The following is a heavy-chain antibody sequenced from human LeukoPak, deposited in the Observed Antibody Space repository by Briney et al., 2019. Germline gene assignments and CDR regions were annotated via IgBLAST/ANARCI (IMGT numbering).Heavy chain of an antibody. Sequence: ASVEVSCKASGYTFTSYDINWVRQATGQGLEWMGWMNPNSGNTGYAQKFQGRVTMTRNTSISTAYMELSSLGSEDTAVYYCARDGEMATIYFDYWGQGTLVTVSS. CDR3: ARDGEMATIYFDY. J-gene: IGHJ4*02. CDR1: GYTFTSYD. D-gene: IGHD5-24*01. V-gene: IGHV1-8*01. CDR2: MNPNSGNT.